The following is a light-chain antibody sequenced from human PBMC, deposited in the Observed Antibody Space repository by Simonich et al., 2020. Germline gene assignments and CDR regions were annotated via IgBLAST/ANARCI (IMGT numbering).Light chain of an antibody. CDR2: AAS. CDR3: QQFNSYPPWT. CDR1: QSISGY. V-gene: IGKV1-39*01. J-gene: IGKJ1*01. Sequence: DIQMTQSPSSLSASVGDRVTITCRASQSISGYLNWYQQKPGKAPKLLIYAASSLQIGVPSRFSGSGSGTDFTLTISSLQPEDFATYYCQQFNSYPPWTFGQGTKVEIK.